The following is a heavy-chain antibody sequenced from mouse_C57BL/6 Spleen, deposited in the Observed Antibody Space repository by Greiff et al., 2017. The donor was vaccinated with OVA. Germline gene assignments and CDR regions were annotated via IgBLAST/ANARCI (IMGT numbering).Heavy chain of an antibody. V-gene: IGHV1-76*01. CDR3: AGGVAHWYFDV. CDR2: IYPGSGNT. J-gene: IGHJ1*03. D-gene: IGHD1-1*01. CDR1: GYTFTDYY. Sequence: QVQLQQSGAELVRPGASVKLSCKASGYTFTDYYINWVKQRPGQGLEWIARIYPGSGNTYYNEKFKGKATLTAEKSSSTAYMQLSSLTSEDSAVYFCAGGVAHWYFDVWGTGTTVTVSS.